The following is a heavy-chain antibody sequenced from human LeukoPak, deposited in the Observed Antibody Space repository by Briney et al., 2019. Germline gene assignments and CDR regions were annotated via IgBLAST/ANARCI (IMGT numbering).Heavy chain of an antibody. V-gene: IGHV4-59*08. CDR1: GGSISSYY. Sequence: PSETLSLTCTVSGGSISSYYWSWIRQPPGKGLEWIGYIYYSGSTNYNLSLKSRVTISVDTSKNQFSLKLSSVTAADTAVYYCARRIRGGNSAYYFDYWGQGTLVTVSS. D-gene: IGHD4-23*01. CDR2: IYYSGST. CDR3: ARRIRGGNSAYYFDY. J-gene: IGHJ4*02.